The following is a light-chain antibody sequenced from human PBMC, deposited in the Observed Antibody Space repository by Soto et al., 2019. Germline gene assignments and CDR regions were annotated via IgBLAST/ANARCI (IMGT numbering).Light chain of an antibody. CDR3: QERGRWPS. Sequence: EIVLTQSPATLSLSPGERATLSCRASQSRANYLAWYQHIPGQPPRLLIDDASTRTTDIPARFSGSGSGTDVTLTLSGLEPEDCAVYYCQERGRWPSFGGGTQVDIK. CDR2: DAS. CDR1: QSRANY. V-gene: IGKV3-11*01. J-gene: IGKJ4*01.